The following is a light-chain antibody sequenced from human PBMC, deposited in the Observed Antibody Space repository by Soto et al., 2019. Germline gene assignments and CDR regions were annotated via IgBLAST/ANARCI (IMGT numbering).Light chain of an antibody. V-gene: IGLV1-47*01. CDR1: SSNIGSNY. CDR2: RSD. Sequence: QSVLTQPPSASGTPGQRVTISCSGSSSNIGSNYVYWYQQLPGTAPKLLIYRSDQRPSGVPDRFSASKYGASASLAISGLRSEDEADYYCVAWDSSLSSLMFGGGTKVTVL. J-gene: IGLJ3*02. CDR3: VAWDSSLSSLM.